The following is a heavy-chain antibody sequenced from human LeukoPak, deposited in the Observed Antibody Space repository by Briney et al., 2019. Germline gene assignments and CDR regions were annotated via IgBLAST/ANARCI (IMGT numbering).Heavy chain of an antibody. CDR2: INTDGSST. J-gene: IGHJ4*02. Sequence: GGSLRLSCAASGFTFSSYWMHWVRQAPGKGLVWVSRINTDGSSTSYADSVKGRFTISRDNAKNTLYLQMNNLRAEDTAVYYCARGRHPYDFWSGYYPYWGQGTLVTVSS. CDR1: GFTFSSYW. CDR3: ARGRHPYDFWSGYYPY. V-gene: IGHV3-74*01. D-gene: IGHD3-3*01.